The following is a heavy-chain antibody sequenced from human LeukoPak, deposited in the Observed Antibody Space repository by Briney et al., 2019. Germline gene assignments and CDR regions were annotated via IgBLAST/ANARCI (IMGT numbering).Heavy chain of an antibody. D-gene: IGHD2-2*02. CDR1: GVSISSGNYY. V-gene: IGHV4-61*02. J-gene: IGHJ6*02. CDR2: IYIGRFYTTGDT. Sequence: PSETLSLTCTVSGVSISSGNYYYSWIRQPAGKGLEWIGRIYIGRFYTTGDTNYNSSLESRVTISIDTSKNQFSLKLSSVTAADTAVYYCARGWYCSSTSCYMGYGMDVWGQGTTVTVSS. CDR3: ARGWYCSSTSCYMGYGMDV.